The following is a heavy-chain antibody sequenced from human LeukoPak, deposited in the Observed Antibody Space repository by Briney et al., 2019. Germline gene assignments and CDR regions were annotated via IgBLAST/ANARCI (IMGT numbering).Heavy chain of an antibody. CDR3: ARGHYSRAGVTDCCPLDY. D-gene: IGHD2-21*02. J-gene: IGHJ4*02. V-gene: IGHV3-66*01. CDR2: IYSGGTT. Sequence: GGSLRLSCAASGFTVSSNYMSWVRQAPGKGLEWVSLIYSGGTTYYADSVKGRFTISRDNSKNTLYLQMNSLRAEDTATYFCARGHYSRAGVTDCCPLDYWGQGTLVTVSS. CDR1: GFTVSSNY.